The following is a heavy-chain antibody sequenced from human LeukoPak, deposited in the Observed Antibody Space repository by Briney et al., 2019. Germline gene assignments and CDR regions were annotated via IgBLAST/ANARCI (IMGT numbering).Heavy chain of an antibody. CDR1: GGSFSGYY. CDR3: ARRFDP. J-gene: IGHJ5*02. CDR2: INHSGST. V-gene: IGHV4-34*01. Sequence: SETLSLTCAVYGGSFSGYYWSWIRQPPGKGLEWIGEINHSGSTNYNPSLKSRVTISVDTSKNQFSLKLSSVTAADTAVYYCARRFDPWGQGTLVTVSS.